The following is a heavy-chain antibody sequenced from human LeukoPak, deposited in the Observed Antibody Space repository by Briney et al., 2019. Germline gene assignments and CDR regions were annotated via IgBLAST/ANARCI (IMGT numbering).Heavy chain of an antibody. V-gene: IGHV1-2*02. CDR3: ARMALDGGDSIGFDS. D-gene: IGHD2-21*02. Sequence: ASVKVSCTASGYTFTDYFIHWVRQAPGQRLECMGWINPNIGDASYAQKFQDRVTMTRDRSINTAYMELSRLTSDDTAVYYCARMALDGGDSIGFDSWGQGTLVTVSS. J-gene: IGHJ5*01. CDR2: INPNIGDA. CDR1: GYTFTDYF.